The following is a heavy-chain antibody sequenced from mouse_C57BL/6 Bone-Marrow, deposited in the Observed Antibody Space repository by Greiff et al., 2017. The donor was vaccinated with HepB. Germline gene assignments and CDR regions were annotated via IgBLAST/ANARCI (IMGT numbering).Heavy chain of an antibody. CDR2: INPNYGTT. CDR1: GYSFTDYN. Sequence: EVKLQESGPELVKPGASVKISCKASGYSFTDYNMNWVKQSNGKSLEWIGVINPNYGTTSYNQKFKGKATLTVDQSSSTAYMQLNSLTSEDSAVYYCARSGSLIYYDYDWYFDYWGQGTTLTVSS. D-gene: IGHD2-4*01. CDR3: ARSGSLIYYDYDWYFDY. J-gene: IGHJ2*01. V-gene: IGHV1-39*01.